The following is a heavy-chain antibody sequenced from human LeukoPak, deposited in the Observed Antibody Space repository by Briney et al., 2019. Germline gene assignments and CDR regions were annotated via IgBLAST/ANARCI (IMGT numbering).Heavy chain of an antibody. D-gene: IGHD3-3*01. V-gene: IGHV3-48*04. CDR3: ARDIGWDDDFWSGYLGAFDY. CDR1: GFTFSSYS. CDR2: ISGSGTSI. Sequence: GGSLGLSCTASGFTFSSYSMNWVRQAPGQGLEWVSYISGSGTSIYDADSVKGRFTISRDNAKNSLYLQMNSLRAEDTAVYYCARDIGWDDDFWSGYLGAFDYWGQGTLVTVSS. J-gene: IGHJ4*02.